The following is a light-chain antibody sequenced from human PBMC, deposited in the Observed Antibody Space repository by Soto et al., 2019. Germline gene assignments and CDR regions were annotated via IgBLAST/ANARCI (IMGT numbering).Light chain of an antibody. CDR3: QQYCHSRR. J-gene: IGKJ1*01. V-gene: IGKV3-20*01. CDR2: DAS. Sequence: PVTQTESPGERATLSCRASQSIRNNYLAWYEQKPGQAPRLLIYDASSRATGIPDRFSGSGSGTDFSLTISRLEPEDFAVYYCQQYCHSRRFGQGPNV. CDR1: QSIRNNY.